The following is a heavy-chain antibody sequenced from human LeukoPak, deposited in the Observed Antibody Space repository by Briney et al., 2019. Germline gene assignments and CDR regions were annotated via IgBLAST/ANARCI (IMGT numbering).Heavy chain of an antibody. V-gene: IGHV4-38-2*02. Sequence: SETLSLTCTVSGYSISSGYYWGWIRQPPGKGLEWIGSIYHSGSTYYNPSLKSRVTISVDTSKNQFSLKLSSVTAADTAVYYCARHDYGDYGIDYWGQGTLVTVSS. CDR2: IYHSGST. CDR1: GYSISSGYY. D-gene: IGHD4-17*01. J-gene: IGHJ4*02. CDR3: ARHDYGDYGIDY.